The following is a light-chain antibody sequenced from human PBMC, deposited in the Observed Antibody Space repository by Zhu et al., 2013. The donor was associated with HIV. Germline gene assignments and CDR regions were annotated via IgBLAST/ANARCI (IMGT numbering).Light chain of an antibody. J-gene: IGKJ4*01. CDR2: ATS. CDR3: QQNGTSSLT. Sequence: DIVLTQSPGTLSLSPGERATLSCRASQSVGNNFLAWYQHKPGQAPRLLIYATSNRATGIPDRFSGSGSGTDFTLSISRLDPEDFAVYYCQQNGTSSLTFGGGTTVEVK. CDR1: QSVGNNF. V-gene: IGKV3-20*01.